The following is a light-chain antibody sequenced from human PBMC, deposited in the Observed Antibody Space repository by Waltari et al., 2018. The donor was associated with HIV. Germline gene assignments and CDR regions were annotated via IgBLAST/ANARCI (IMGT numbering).Light chain of an antibody. CDR2: KDN. Sequence: SYELTQPPSVSVSPGQTARITCSGDALPKLNAYWYQQKPGQAPVLVIYKDNERPSGIPERFSGSSSGTTVTLTISGVQAEDEADYYCQSADSSGSYVVGTGTKVTVL. J-gene: IGLJ1*01. CDR1: ALPKLN. CDR3: QSADSSGSYV. V-gene: IGLV3-25*03.